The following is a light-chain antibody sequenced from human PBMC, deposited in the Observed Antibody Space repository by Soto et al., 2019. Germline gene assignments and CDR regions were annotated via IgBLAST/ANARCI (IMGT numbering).Light chain of an antibody. CDR2: GAF. Sequence: VMTQSPATLSVSPGERATLSCRASQSVSNILAWYQQKPGQAPRLLIYGAFTRATGIPARFSGSGSGTEFTLTISSLQSEDFAVYYCQQYGSSPRTFGQGTKVEIK. CDR1: QSVSNI. J-gene: IGKJ1*01. CDR3: QQYGSSPRT. V-gene: IGKV3-15*01.